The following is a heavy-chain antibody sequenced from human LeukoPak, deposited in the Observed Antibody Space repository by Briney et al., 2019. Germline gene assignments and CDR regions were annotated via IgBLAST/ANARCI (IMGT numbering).Heavy chain of an antibody. CDR3: ARGHETYYDFWSGYSTNFDY. CDR2: INHSGST. V-gene: IGHV4-34*01. CDR1: GGSFSGYY. D-gene: IGHD3-3*01. Sequence: PSETLSLTCAVYGGSFSGYYWSWIRQPPGKGLEWIGEINHSGSTNYNPSLKSRVTISVDTSKNQFSLKLSSVTAADTAVYYCARGHETYYDFWSGYSTNFDYWGQGTLVTVSS. J-gene: IGHJ4*02.